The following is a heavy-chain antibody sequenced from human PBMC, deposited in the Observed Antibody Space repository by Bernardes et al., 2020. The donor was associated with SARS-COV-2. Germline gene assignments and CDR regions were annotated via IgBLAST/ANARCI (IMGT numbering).Heavy chain of an antibody. V-gene: IGHV3-74*01. CDR1: GFTVSTYW. J-gene: IGHJ4*02. CDR3: VREYSSSSGRVFDY. Sequence: SLRLSCAASGFTVSTYWMHWVRQAPGKGLVWVSRINSDGSSPNYADSVKGRFTISRDNAKNTLYLQMNSLRAEDTAVYYCVREYSSSSGRVFDYWGQGTLVTVSS. CDR2: INSDGSSP. D-gene: IGHD6-6*01.